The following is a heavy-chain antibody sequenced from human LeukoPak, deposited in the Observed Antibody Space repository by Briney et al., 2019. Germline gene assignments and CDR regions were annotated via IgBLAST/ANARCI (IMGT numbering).Heavy chain of an antibody. Sequence: GGSLRLSCAASGFTFSGFSLNWVRQPPGKGLEWISNIRGSGSDMYYAASVKGRFTISRDSATNSLYLQMNNLKVDDTAVYFCVRDFNWAFDSWGQGTLVTVSS. CDR1: GFTFSGFS. D-gene: IGHD7-27*01. CDR3: VRDFNWAFDS. J-gene: IGHJ4*02. CDR2: IRGSGSDM. V-gene: IGHV3-48*01.